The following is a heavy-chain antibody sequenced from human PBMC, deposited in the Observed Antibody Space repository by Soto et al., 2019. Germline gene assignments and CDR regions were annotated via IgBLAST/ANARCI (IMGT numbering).Heavy chain of an antibody. J-gene: IGHJ6*02. CDR1: GFTFSDYY. CDR3: AGDGKDLGYYYYYYGMDV. D-gene: IGHD1-26*01. CDR2: ISSSGSTI. Sequence: PGGSLRLSCAASGFTFSDYYMSWIRQAPGKGLEWVSYISSSGSTIYYADSVKGRFTISRDNAKNSLYLQMNSLRAEDTAVYYCAGDGKDLGYYYYYYGMDVWGQGTTVTVSS. V-gene: IGHV3-11*01.